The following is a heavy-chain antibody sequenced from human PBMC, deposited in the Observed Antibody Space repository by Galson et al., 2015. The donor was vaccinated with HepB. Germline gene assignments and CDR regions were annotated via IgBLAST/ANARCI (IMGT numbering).Heavy chain of an antibody. D-gene: IGHD3-10*01. CDR3: ARAAGWFDP. V-gene: IGHV3-11*01. Sequence: LRLSCAASGFIFRDYYMSWIRLTPGKGLEWLSSISNDANTVTYADSVRGRFTIFRDNARNSVSLQMNSLRVEDTAIYYCARAAGWFDPWGQGARVTVSS. CDR2: ISNDANTV. CDR1: GFIFRDYY. J-gene: IGHJ5*02.